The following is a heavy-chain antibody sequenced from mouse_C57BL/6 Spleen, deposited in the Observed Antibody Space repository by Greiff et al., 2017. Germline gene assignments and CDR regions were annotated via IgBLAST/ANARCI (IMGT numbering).Heavy chain of an antibody. V-gene: IGHV1-81*01. J-gene: IGHJ3*01. CDR2: IYPRSGNT. Sequence: QVQLKQSGAELARPGASVKLSCKASGYTFTSYGISWVKQRTGQGLEWIGEIYPRSGNTYYNEKFKGKATLTADKSSSTAYMELRSLTSEDSAVYFCAIYYGSSRFAYWGQGTLVTVSA. CDR1: GYTFTSYG. CDR3: AIYYGSSRFAY. D-gene: IGHD1-1*01.